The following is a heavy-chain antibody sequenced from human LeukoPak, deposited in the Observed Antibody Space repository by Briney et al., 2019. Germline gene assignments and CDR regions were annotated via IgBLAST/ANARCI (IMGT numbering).Heavy chain of an antibody. J-gene: IGHJ6*02. Sequence: SDTLSLTCAVFGYSISSSNWWGWIRQPPGKGLEWIGYIYYSGSTNYNPSLKSRVTISVDTSKNQFSLKLSSVTAADTAVYYCARLQFRRYYYYGMDVWGQGTTVTVSS. D-gene: IGHD5-24*01. CDR2: IYYSGST. CDR1: GYSISSSNW. CDR3: ARLQFRRYYYYGMDV. V-gene: IGHV4-28*01.